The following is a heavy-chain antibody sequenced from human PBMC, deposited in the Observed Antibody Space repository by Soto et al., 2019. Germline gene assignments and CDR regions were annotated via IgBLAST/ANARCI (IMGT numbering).Heavy chain of an antibody. J-gene: IGHJ4*02. V-gene: IGHV3-74*01. CDR1: GFTFSSYW. CDR3: ARGDGDYYDGNGYLGRH. Sequence: EVQLVESGGGIVQPGGSLRLSCAASGFTFSSYWMHWVRHAPGKGLVWVSRINSDGSRTSYADSAKGRFTISRDNAKNTVYLQMNSLRAEDTAVYYCARGDGDYYDGNGYLGRHWGQGALVTVSS. CDR2: INSDGSRT. D-gene: IGHD3-22*01.